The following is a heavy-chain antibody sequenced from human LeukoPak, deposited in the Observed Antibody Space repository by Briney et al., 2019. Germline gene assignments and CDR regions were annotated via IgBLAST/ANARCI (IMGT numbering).Heavy chain of an antibody. V-gene: IGHV3-21*01. CDR1: GFTFSSYS. CDR2: ISSSSSYI. D-gene: IGHD1-14*01. CDR3: ARAWTTGGYYYYYYMDV. J-gene: IGHJ6*03. Sequence: PGGSLRLSCAASGFTFSSYSMNWVRQAPGKGLEWVSSISSSSSYIYYADSVKGRFTISRDNAKNSLYLQMNSLRAEDTAVYYCARAWTTGGYYYYYYMDVWGKGTTVTVSS.